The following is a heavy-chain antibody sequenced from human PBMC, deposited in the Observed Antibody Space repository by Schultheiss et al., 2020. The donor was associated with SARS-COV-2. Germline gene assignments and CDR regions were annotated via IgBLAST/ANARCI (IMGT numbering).Heavy chain of an antibody. V-gene: IGHV4-38-2*02. D-gene: IGHD4-17*01. CDR1: GYSISSGYY. CDR3: ARDGYGDYDYYYYGMDV. J-gene: IGHJ6*02. Sequence: SETLSLTCAVSGYSISSGYYWGWIRQPPGKGLEWIGSIYHSGSTYYNPSLKSRVTISVDTSKNHFSLKLSSVTAADTAVYYCARDGYGDYDYYYYGMDVWGQGTTVTVSS. CDR2: IYHSGST.